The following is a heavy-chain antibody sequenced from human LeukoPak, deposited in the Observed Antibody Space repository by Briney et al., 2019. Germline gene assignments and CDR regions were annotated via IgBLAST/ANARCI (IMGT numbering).Heavy chain of an antibody. V-gene: IGHV3-21*01. CDR1: GFTFSSYS. CDR3: ARDLQAKYSSSWSVFDY. CDR2: ISSSSSYI. J-gene: IGHJ4*02. D-gene: IGHD6-13*01. Sequence: GGSLRLSCAASGFTFSSYSMNWVRQAPGKGLEWVSSISSSSSYIYYAGSVKGRFTISRDNAKNSLYLQMNSLRAEDTAVYYCARDLQAKYSSSWSVFDYWGQGTLVTVSS.